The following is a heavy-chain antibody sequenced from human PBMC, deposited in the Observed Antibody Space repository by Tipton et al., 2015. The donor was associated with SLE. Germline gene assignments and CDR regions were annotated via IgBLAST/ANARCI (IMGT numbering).Heavy chain of an antibody. CDR2: IYYSGST. J-gene: IGHJ6*03. CDR1: GGSISSSSYY. D-gene: IGHD6-13*01. CDR3: ARRAAGAPSYYYMDV. V-gene: IGHV4-61*01. Sequence: TLSLTCTVSGGSISSSSYYWSWIRQPPGKGLEWIGYIYYSGSTNYNPSLKSRVTISVDTSKNQFSLKLSSVTAADTAVYYCARRAAGAPSYYYMDVWGKGTTVTVSS.